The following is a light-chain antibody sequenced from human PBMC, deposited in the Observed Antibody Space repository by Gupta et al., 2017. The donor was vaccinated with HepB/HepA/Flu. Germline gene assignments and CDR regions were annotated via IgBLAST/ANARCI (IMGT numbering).Light chain of an antibody. Sequence: DIVMTQSPLSLPVIPGEPASISCRSSQSLRHSNGYTYLDWYLQKPGQSPQLLIYLAYNRASGVPDRFGGSGSGTDFTLKITRVEAEDVGVYYCVQSLQTPTFGPGTKVDI. CDR2: LAY. CDR1: QSLRHSNGYTY. CDR3: VQSLQTPT. V-gene: IGKV2-28*01. J-gene: IGKJ3*01.